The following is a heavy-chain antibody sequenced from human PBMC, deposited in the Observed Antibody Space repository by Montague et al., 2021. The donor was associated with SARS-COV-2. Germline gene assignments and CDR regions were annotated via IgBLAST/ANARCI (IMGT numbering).Heavy chain of an antibody. CDR1: GESYSPYHGSFSSYH. V-gene: IGHV4-34*01. Sequence: SETLSLTCAVYGESYSPYHGSFSSYHWSWIRQSQGKGLEWIGDIQRGDTKYNPSLKSRVSISVDKSKNQISLKLTSVTAADTATYYCARGQVTIFAVLIMLPAAGAIDVWGQGTTVTVSS. D-gene: IGHD3-3*01. CDR2: IQRGDT. J-gene: IGHJ3*01. CDR3: ARGQVTIFAVLIMLPAAGAIDV.